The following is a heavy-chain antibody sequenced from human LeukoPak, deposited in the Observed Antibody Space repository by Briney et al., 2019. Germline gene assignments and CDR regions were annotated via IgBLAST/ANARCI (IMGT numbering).Heavy chain of an antibody. Sequence: PSETLSLTCTVSGGAITSHYWTWIRQSPVKGLEWIGDISNSGSTSYNPSLKSRVTVSIDTSKNQFSLKLSSVTAADTAVYYCGRDAFVAYFSYYYMDVWGKGTTVTVSS. CDR3: GRDAFVAYFSYYYMDV. V-gene: IGHV4-59*11. J-gene: IGHJ6*03. CDR2: ISNSGST. D-gene: IGHD2-15*01. CDR1: GGAITSHY.